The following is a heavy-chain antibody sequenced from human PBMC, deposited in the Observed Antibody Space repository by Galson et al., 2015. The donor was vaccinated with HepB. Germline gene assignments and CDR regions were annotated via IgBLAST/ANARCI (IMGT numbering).Heavy chain of an antibody. D-gene: IGHD3-22*01. CDR1: GYTFTGYY. Sequence: VKVSCKASGYTFTGYYMHWVRQAPGQGLEWMGWINPNSGGTNYAQKFQGWVTMTRDTSISTAYMELSRLRSDDTAVYYCARGSSYYYDSSGYYYYYYGMDVWGQGTTVTVSS. CDR3: ARGSSYYYDSSGYYYYYYGMDV. J-gene: IGHJ6*02. CDR2: INPNSGGT. V-gene: IGHV1-2*04.